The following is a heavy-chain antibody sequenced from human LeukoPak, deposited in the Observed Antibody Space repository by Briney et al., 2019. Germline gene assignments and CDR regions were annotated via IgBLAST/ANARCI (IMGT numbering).Heavy chain of an antibody. J-gene: IGHJ2*01. V-gene: IGHV3-30*04. CDR3: ARSLIPGRWYFDL. Sequence: GKSLRLSCAVSGFTFSSFPFHWVPQAPGKGLEWLATISTDGSYKYHGDSVKGRFTISRDNPMNTLYLQMNGLRPDDTAVYYCARSLIPGRWYFDLWGRGTLVTVSS. D-gene: IGHD3-16*01. CDR2: ISTDGSYK. CDR1: GFTFSSFP.